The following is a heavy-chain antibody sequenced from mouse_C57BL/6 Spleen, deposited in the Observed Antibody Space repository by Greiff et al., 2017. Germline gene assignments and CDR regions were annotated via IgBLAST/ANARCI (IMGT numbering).Heavy chain of an antibody. CDR3: ARRGYFDY. J-gene: IGHJ2*01. Sequence: QVQLQQPGAELVKPGASVKLSCKASGYTFTSYWMQWVKQRPGQGLEWIGEIDPSDSYTNYNQKFKGKATLTLDTSSSTAYMQLSSLTSEDSAVYYCARRGYFDYWGQGTTLTVSS. CDR2: IDPSDSYT. V-gene: IGHV1-50*01. CDR1: GYTFTSYW.